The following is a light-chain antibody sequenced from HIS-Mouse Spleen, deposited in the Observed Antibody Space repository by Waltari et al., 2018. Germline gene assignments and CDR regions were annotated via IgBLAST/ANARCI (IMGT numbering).Light chain of an antibody. CDR3: QSADSSGTYVV. CDR2: KES. J-gene: IGLJ2*01. V-gene: IGLV3-25*03. CDR1: ALPKQY. Sequence: SYELTQPPSVSVSPGQTARITCSGDALPKQYAYWYQQKPGQAPVRVIYKESERPSGIPERFYGSSSGTTVTLTISGVQAEDEADYYCQSADSSGTYVVFGGGTKLTVL.